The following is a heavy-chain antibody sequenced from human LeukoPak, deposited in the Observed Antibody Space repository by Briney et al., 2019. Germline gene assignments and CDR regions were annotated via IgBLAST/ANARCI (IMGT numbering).Heavy chain of an antibody. V-gene: IGHV1-69*13. J-gene: IGHJ4*02. CDR1: GGTFSSYA. D-gene: IGHD5-18*01. CDR3: AREILDTAMVDY. CDR2: IIPIFGTA. Sequence: SVKVSCKASGGTFSSYAISWVRQAPGQGLEWMGGIIPIFGTANYAQKFQGRVTITADESTSTAYMELGSLRSEDTAVYYCAREILDTAMVDYWGQGTLVTVSS.